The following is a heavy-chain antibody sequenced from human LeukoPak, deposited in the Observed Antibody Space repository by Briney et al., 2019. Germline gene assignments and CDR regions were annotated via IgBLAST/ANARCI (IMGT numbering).Heavy chain of an antibody. D-gene: IGHD3-3*01. Sequence: GGSLRLSCAASGFTFSSYAMSCVRQAPGKGLEWVSAISGSGGSTYYADSVKGRFTISRDNSKNTLYLQMNSLRAEDTAVYYCAKGFLANMTGSGLGFEPWGQGILVTVSS. CDR3: AKGFLANMTGSGLGFEP. V-gene: IGHV3-23*01. J-gene: IGHJ5*02. CDR1: GFTFSSYA. CDR2: ISGSGGST.